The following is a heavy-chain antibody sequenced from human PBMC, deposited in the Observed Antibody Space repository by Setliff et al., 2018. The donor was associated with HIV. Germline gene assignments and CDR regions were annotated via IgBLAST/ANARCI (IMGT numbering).Heavy chain of an antibody. D-gene: IGHD6-13*01. V-gene: IGHV4-39*01. CDR1: GGSFTSRSYY. CDR2: IFYSGIT. Sequence: PSETLSLTCTVSGGSFTSRSYYWGWIRQPPGKGLEWIGSIFYSGITYYNPSLKSLVTISVDTSKNQFPLKLNSVTAADTAVYYCAGFPLSSSWYFYWGQGTLVTVSS. J-gene: IGHJ4*02. CDR3: AGFPLSSSWYFY.